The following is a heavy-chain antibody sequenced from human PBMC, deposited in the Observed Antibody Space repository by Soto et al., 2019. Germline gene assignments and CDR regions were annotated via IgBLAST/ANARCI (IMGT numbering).Heavy chain of an antibody. CDR3: AKDNLVVVPVGMDV. CDR2: IICSGCSK. D-gene: IGHD2-15*01. V-gene: IGHV3-23*01. J-gene: IGHJ6*02. CDR1: GFTFSSYG. Sequence: GGSLRLSCAASGFTFSSYGMHWVRQAPGKGLEWVSVIICSGCSKYYADSVKGRFTISRDNSKNTLYLQMNSLRAEDTAVYYCAKDNLVVVPVGMDVWGQGTTVTVSS.